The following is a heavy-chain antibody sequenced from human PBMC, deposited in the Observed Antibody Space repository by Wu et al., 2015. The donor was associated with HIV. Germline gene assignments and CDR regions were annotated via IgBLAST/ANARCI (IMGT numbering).Heavy chain of an antibody. J-gene: IGHJ4*02. CDR2: INPNSGGT. CDR1: GYTSTVYY. V-gene: IGHV1-2*02. CDR3: ASDSSEGPFSHYYFAL. D-gene: IGHD3-3*01. Sequence: QVQLAQSGAEVKKPGASVKVSCKASGYTSTVYYMHWMRQAPGQGLEWMGWINPNSGGTDYAQKFQGRLTMTRDSSISTAYTELSGLTSDDTAVYYCASDSSEGPFSHYYFALWGQGSLVTVSS.